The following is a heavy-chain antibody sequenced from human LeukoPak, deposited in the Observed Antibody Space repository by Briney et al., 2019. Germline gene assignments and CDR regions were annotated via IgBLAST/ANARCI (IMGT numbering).Heavy chain of an antibody. CDR1: GGSVSSGRYY. CDR2: ISYSGTT. J-gene: IGHJ4*02. D-gene: IGHD3-16*02. V-gene: IGHV4-61*01. CDR3: AIARIGDYVWGSYRPQSFGY. Sequence: SETLSLTCTVSGGSVSSGRYYWSWIRQPPGEGLECIGYISYSGTTNYNPSLKSRVTISVDTSSNQFSLNLSSVTAADTAVYYCAIARIGDYVWGSYRPQSFGYWGQGTLVTVSS.